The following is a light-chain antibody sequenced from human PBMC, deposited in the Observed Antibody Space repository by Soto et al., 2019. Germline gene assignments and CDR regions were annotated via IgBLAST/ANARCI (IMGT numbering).Light chain of an antibody. CDR2: DAF. Sequence: EKVMTQSPATLSVSPGERATLSCRASQHVKTRLAWYQQKPGQAPRLLIFDAFTRATGIPARFSGSASGTDFTPTISSLQSEDSAVYYCQQYDEWPLTFGGGTNVEIK. V-gene: IGKV3-15*01. J-gene: IGKJ4*01. CDR1: QHVKTR. CDR3: QQYDEWPLT.